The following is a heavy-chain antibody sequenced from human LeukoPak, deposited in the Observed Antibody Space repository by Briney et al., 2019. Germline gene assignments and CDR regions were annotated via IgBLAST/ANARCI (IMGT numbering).Heavy chain of an antibody. CDR2: ISAYNGNT. J-gene: IGHJ4*02. V-gene: IGHV1-18*01. CDR3: ARDVGYCSSTSCSRGDY. CDR1: GYTFTSYG. Sequence: ASVKVSCKASGYTFTSYGISWVRQAPGQGLEWMGWISAYNGNTDYAQKLQGRVTMTTDTSTTTAYMELRSLRSDDTAVYYCARDVGYCSSTSCSRGDYWGQGALVTVSS. D-gene: IGHD2-2*01.